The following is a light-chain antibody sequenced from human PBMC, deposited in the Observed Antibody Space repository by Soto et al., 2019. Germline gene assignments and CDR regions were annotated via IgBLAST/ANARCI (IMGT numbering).Light chain of an antibody. J-gene: IGLJ3*02. V-gene: IGLV2-11*01. CDR3: CSYAGAYTWM. Sequence: QSALTQPRSVSGSPGQSVTISCTGTSSDVGGYNYVSWCQQHPGKAPKLLIYDVTKRPSGVPDRFSGSKSGNTASLTISGLQAEDEADYYCCSYAGAYTWMFGGGTMLTVL. CDR2: DVT. CDR1: SSDVGGYNY.